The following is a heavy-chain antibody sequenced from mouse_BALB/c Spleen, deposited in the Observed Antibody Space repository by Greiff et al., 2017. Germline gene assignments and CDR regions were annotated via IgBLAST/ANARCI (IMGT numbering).Heavy chain of an antibody. CDR1: GFTFSSYG. J-gene: IGHJ4*01. D-gene: IGHD1-1*01. CDR3: ARQSYGSSFSYYAMDY. V-gene: IGHV5-6*01. Sequence: EVKLQESGGDLVKPGGSLKLSCAASGFTFSSYGMSWVRQTPDKRLEWVATISSGGSYTYYPDSVKGRFTISRDNAKNTLYLQMSSLKSEDTAMYYCARQSYGSSFSYYAMDYWGQGTSVTVSS. CDR2: ISSGGSYT.